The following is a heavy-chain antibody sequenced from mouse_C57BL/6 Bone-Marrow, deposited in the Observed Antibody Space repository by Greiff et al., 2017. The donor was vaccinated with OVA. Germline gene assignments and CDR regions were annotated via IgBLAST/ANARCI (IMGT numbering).Heavy chain of an antibody. Sequence: EVQLQESGAELVKPGASVKLSCTASGFNIKDYYMHWVQQRTEQGLEWIGRIDPEDGETKSATKFQGKATITAATSSNPANLQLSSMTSEDTAVYYCARKGWADWYFDVWGTGTTVTVSS. CDR3: ARKGWADWYFDV. CDR1: GFNIKDYY. CDR2: IDPEDGET. D-gene: IGHD2-3*01. J-gene: IGHJ1*03. V-gene: IGHV14-2*01.